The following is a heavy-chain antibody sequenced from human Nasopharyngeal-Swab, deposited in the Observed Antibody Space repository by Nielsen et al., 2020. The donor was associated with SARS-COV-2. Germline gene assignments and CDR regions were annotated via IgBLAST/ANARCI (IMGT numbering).Heavy chain of an antibody. CDR2: IYPGDSNT. V-gene: IGHV5-51*01. J-gene: IGHJ6*02. CDR3: ARPMRPMGHYYFGTDV. D-gene: IGHD1-26*01. Sequence: GESLKISCKGSGYSFTTYWIGWVRQMPGKGLEWMGIIYPGDSNTRYSPSFQGQVTISVDKYSSTACLQWSSLKASDTAIYYCARPMRPMGHYYFGTDVWGQGTTVTVSS. CDR1: GYSFTTYW.